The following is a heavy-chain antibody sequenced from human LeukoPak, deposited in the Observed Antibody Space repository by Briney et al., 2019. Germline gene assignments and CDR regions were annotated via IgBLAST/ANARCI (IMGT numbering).Heavy chain of an antibody. Sequence: SETLSPTCTVSGGSISSGSCYWSWIRQPAGKGLEWIGRIYTSGSTNYNPSLKSRVTISVDTSKNQFSLKLSSVTAADTAVYYCARDQGYGDPGYWGQGTLVTVSS. D-gene: IGHD4-17*01. J-gene: IGHJ4*02. CDR1: GGSISSGSCY. V-gene: IGHV4-61*02. CDR3: ARDQGYGDPGY. CDR2: IYTSGST.